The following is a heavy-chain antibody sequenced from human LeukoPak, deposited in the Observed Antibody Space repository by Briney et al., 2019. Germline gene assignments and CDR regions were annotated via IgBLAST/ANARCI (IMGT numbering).Heavy chain of an antibody. D-gene: IGHD3-10*01. CDR3: ARDRLLLWFGELSRDAFDI. CDR1: GGSISSYY. CDR2: IYYSGST. J-gene: IGHJ3*02. Sequence: SETLSLTCAVYGGSISSYYWSWIRQPPGKGLEWIGYIYYSGSTNYNPSLKSRVTISVDTSKNQFSLKLSSVTAADTAVYYCARDRLLLWFGELSRDAFDIWGQGTMVTVSS. V-gene: IGHV4-59*12.